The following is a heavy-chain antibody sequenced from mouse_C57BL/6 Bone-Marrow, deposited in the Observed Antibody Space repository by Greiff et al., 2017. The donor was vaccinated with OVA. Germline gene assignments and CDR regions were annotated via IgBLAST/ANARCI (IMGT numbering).Heavy chain of an antibody. CDR1: GYAFTNYL. J-gene: IGHJ1*03. CDR2: INPGSGGT. CDR3: ARNWYFDV. V-gene: IGHV1-54*01. Sequence: VQLQQSGAELVRPGTSVKVSCKASGYAFTNYLIEWVKQRPGQGLEWIGVINPGSGGTNYNEKFKGKATLTADKSSSTAYMQLSSLASEDSAVYFCARNWYFDVWGTGTTVTVSS.